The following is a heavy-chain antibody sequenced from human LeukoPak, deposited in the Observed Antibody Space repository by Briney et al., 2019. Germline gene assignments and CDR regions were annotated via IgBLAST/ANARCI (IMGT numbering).Heavy chain of an antibody. CDR1: GFTFSTYA. CDR2: ISGTGGST. J-gene: IGHJ3*02. Sequence: PGGSLRLSCAASGFTFSTYAMTWVRQAPGKGLEWVSLISGTGGSTYYADSVKGRFTISRDNSKNTLYLQMNSLRDEDTAVYFCARMGPLGYDDVLTGYYEVLGPGAFDIWGRGTGVIVSA. V-gene: IGHV3-23*01. CDR3: ARMGPLGYDDVLTGYYEVLGPGAFDI. D-gene: IGHD3-9*01.